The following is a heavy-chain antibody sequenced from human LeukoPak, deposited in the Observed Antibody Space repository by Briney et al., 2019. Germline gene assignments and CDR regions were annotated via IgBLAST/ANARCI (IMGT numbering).Heavy chain of an antibody. CDR1: GFTFSNAW. CDR3: TTDRNIVVVGGY. D-gene: IGHD2-2*01. CDR2: IKSKTDGGTT. Sequence: GGSLRLSCAASGFTFSNAWMSRVRQAPGKGLEWVGRIKSKTDGGTTDYAAPVKGRFTISRDDSKNTLYLQMNSLKTEDTAVYYCTTDRNIVVVGGYWGQGTLVTVSS. J-gene: IGHJ4*02. V-gene: IGHV3-15*01.